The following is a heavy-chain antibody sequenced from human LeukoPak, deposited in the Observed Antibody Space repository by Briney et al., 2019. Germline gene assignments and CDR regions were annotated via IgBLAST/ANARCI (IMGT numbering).Heavy chain of an antibody. V-gene: IGHV1-2*02. Sequence: ASVKVSCKASGYTFTGYYMHWVRQAPGQGLEWMGWINPNSGGTNYAQKFQGRVTMTRDTSISTAYMELSRLRSDDTAVYYCAKGGIGVYLAVNEYNWFDPWGQGTLVTVSS. CDR1: GYTFTGYY. CDR3: AKGGIGVYLAVNEYNWFDP. D-gene: IGHD3-10*01. CDR2: INPNSGGT. J-gene: IGHJ5*02.